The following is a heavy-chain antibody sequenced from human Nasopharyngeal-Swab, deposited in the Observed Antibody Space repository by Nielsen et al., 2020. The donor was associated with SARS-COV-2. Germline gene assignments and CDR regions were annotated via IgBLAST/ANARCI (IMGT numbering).Heavy chain of an antibody. J-gene: IGHJ6*02. CDR1: GFTFSSYG. CDR2: ISYDGSNK. Sequence: GESLKISCAASGFTFSSYGMHWVRQAPGKGLEWVAVISYDGSNKYYADSVKGRFTISRDNSKNTLYLQMHSLRAEDTAVYYCAKDYIGLYYGMDVWGQGTTVTVSS. V-gene: IGHV3-30*18. CDR3: AKDYIGLYYGMDV. D-gene: IGHD2-15*01.